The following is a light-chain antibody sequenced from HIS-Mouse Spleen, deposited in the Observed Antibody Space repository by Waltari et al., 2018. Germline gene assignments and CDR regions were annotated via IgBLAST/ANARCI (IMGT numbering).Light chain of an antibody. J-gene: IGKJ2*01. CDR2: WAS. CDR3: QQYYSTPYT. CDR1: QSVLYSSNNKND. Sequence: DIVMTQSPDSLAVSLGERATINCKSSQSVLYSSNNKNDLAWYQQKPGQPPKLLIYWASTRESGVPARFSGSGSGTDFTLTISSLQAEDVAVYYCQQYYSTPYTFGQGTKLEIK. V-gene: IGKV4-1*01.